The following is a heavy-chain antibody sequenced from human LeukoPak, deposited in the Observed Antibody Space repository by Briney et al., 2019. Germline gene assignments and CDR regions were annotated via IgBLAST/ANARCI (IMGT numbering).Heavy chain of an antibody. D-gene: IGHD6-19*01. V-gene: IGHV3-48*03. CDR1: GFPFSSYE. CDR3: ARDGSSGWSFSFDY. Sequence: PGGSLRLSCTASGFPFSSYEMNWVRQAPGKGLEWVSYISSSGSTRYYADSVRGRFTISRDDAKNSLYLQMNSLRAEDTAVYYCARDGSSGWSFSFDYWGQGSLVTVSS. J-gene: IGHJ4*02. CDR2: ISSSGSTR.